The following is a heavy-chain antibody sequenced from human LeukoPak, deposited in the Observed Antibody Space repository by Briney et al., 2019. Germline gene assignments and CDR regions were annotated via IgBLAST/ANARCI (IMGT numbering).Heavy chain of an antibody. CDR2: INHSGST. CDR1: GGSFSGYY. J-gene: IGHJ4*02. D-gene: IGHD6-13*01. Sequence: PSETLSLTCAVYGGSFSGYYWSWIRQPPGKGLEWIGEINHSGSTNYNPSLKSRVTISVDTSKNQFSLKLSSVTAADTAVYYCATYSSSWYVDYWGQGTPVTVSS. CDR3: ATYSSSWYVDY. V-gene: IGHV4-34*01.